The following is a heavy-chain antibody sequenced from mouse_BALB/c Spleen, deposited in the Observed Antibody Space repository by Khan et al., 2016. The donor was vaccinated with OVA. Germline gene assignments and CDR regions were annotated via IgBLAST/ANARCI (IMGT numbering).Heavy chain of an antibody. CDR3: ARRNYFGYTFAY. CDR2: ISPGSGDT. J-gene: IGHJ3*01. CDR1: GYTFTDYY. Sequence: QVQLKQSGAELARPGASVKLSCKASGYTFTDYYINWVKQRTGQGLEWIGEISPGSGDTYYNEKLKGKATLTADKASSPVYMQLSSMRPEASAVYFWARRNYFGYTFAYWGQGTLVTVSA. V-gene: IGHV1-77*01. D-gene: IGHD1-2*01.